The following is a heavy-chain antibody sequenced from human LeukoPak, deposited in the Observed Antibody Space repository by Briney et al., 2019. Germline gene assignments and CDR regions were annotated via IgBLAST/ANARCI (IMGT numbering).Heavy chain of an antibody. J-gene: IGHJ4*02. CDR2: INGDGSER. CDR1: GFTFSRHW. D-gene: IGHD5-12*01. Sequence: GGSLRLSCAASGFTFSRHWLTWVRQAPGKGLEWVGNINGDGSERHHGDSVKGRFTVSRDNAKNSLYLQMSSLRAEDTAVYYCAREPYSGYDPVAGYWGQGTLVTVSS. CDR3: AREPYSGYDPVAGY. V-gene: IGHV3-7*01.